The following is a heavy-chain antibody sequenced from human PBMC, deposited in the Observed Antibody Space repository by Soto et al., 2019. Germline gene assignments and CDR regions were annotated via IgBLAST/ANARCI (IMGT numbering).Heavy chain of an antibody. J-gene: IGHJ1*01. D-gene: IGHD3-22*01. CDR1: GGSISSGGYS. Sequence: SESLSLTCAVSGGSISSGGYSWSWIRQPPGKGLEWIGYIYHSGSTYYNPSLKSRVTISVDTSKNQFSLKLSSVTAADTAVYYCAIYDSSGSRGFQHWGQGTLVTVSS. CDR2: IYHSGST. CDR3: AIYDSSGSRGFQH. V-gene: IGHV4-30-2*05.